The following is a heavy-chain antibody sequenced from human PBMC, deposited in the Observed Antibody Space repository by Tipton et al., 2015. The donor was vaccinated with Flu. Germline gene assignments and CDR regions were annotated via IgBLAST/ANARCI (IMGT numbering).Heavy chain of an antibody. CDR2: ISSNGGST. D-gene: IGHD3-9*01. J-gene: IGHJ4*02. Sequence: GSLRLSCAASGFTFSSYAMHWVRQAPGKGLEYVSAISSNGGSTYYANSVKGRFTISRDNSKNTLYLQMGSLRAEDMAVYYCARWGILTGSDYWGQGTLVTVSS. CDR1: GFTFSSYA. CDR3: ARWGILTGSDY. V-gene: IGHV3-64*01.